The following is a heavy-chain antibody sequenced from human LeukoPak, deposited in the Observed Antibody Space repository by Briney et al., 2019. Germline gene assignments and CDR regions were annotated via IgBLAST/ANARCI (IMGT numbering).Heavy chain of an antibody. CDR1: GFTFSSYS. Sequence: GGSLRLSCAASGFTFSSYSMNWVRQAPGKGLEWVSSISSSSSYIYYADSVKGRFTISRDNAKNSLYLQMNSLRAEGTAVYYCARSYSSGWYLAFAFDYWGQGTLVTVSS. D-gene: IGHD6-19*01. CDR2: ISSSSSYI. V-gene: IGHV3-21*01. J-gene: IGHJ4*02. CDR3: ARSYSSGWYLAFAFDY.